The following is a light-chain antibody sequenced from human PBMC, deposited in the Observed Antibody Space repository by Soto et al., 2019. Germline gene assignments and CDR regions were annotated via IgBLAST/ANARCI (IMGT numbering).Light chain of an antibody. CDR2: DAS. V-gene: IGKV1-5*01. CDR3: QQYNTYWK. J-gene: IGKJ1*01. Sequence: DIHMTHAPSSLSGSFGDRMTITVRASQSISVWVAWYQQKPGKAPKLLIHDASRLQSDVPSRFSGSGFGTQLTLTISSLQPEDCATYFCQQYNTYWKLGQGTKVDIK. CDR1: QSISVW.